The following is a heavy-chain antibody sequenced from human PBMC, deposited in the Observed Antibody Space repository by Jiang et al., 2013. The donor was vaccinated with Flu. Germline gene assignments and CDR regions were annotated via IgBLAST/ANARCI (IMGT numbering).Heavy chain of an antibody. CDR2: IIPIFGIA. V-gene: IGHV1-69*01. J-gene: IGHJ5*02. CDR1: FSSYA. D-gene: IGHD2-2*01. Sequence: FSSYAISWVRQAPGQGLEWMGGIIPIFGIANYAQKFQGRVTITADESTSTAYMELSSLRSEDTAVYYCAMEYCSSTSCHFNWFDPWGQGTLVTVSS. CDR3: AMEYCSSTSCHFNWFDP.